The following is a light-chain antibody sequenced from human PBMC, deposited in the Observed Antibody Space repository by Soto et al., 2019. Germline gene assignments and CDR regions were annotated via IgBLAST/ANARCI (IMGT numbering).Light chain of an antibody. CDR2: EGV. J-gene: IGLJ1*01. CDR3: CSYVGRRLV. V-gene: IGLV2-23*01. CDR1: SSDVGSYNL. Sequence: QSALTQPASVSGSPGQSITISCTGTSSDVGSYNLLSWYQQHPGKAPKLMIYEGVKRPSGVSNRFSGSKSGSTASLTISGLQAEDEADYYCCSYVGRRLVFGTGTKLTVL.